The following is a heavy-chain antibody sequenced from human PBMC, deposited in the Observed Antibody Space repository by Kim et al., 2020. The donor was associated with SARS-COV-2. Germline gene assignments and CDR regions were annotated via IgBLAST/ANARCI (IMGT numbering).Heavy chain of an antibody. J-gene: IGHJ4*02. CDR2: ISPSGGAT. CDR1: GFTFSSYV. V-gene: IGHV3-23*01. CDR3: ARWPLSSYFDY. Sequence: GGSLRLSCAASGFTFSSYVMSWVRQAPGKGLEWVSGISPSGGATYYADSVKGRFTLSRDNSKKTLFLQMNSLRADDTAVYYCARWPLSSYFDYWGQGTLVTVSS.